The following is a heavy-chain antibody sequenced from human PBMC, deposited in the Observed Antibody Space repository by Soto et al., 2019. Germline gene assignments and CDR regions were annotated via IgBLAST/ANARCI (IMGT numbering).Heavy chain of an antibody. V-gene: IGHV4-31*03. CDR2: IYYSGST. CDR3: ARVGGINWFDP. D-gene: IGHD1-20*01. Sequence: ILSLTCTVSGGSISSGGYYWSWIRQHPGKGLEWIGYIYYSGSTYYNPSLKSRVTISVDTSKNQFSLKLSSVTAADTAVYYCARVGGINWFDPWGQGTLVTVSS. CDR1: GGSISSGGYY. J-gene: IGHJ5*02.